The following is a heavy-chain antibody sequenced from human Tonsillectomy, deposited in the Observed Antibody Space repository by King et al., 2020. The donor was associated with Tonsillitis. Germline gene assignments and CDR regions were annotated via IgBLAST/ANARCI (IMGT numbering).Heavy chain of an antibody. J-gene: IGHJ1*01. Sequence: QLVQSGAELRKPGASVSVSCRTSADTFAGHLVHSGLQAPGQGLEWMGWVNPNSGDTHYAQKFQGWATMSGDVSATTAYLGLSSLGPDDSAVYYCATNALGSDSSAYRDFRHWGQGTLVTVSS. CDR1: ADTFAGHL. V-gene: IGHV1-2*04. CDR2: VNPNSGDT. CDR3: ATNALGSDSSAYRDFRH. D-gene: IGHD3-22*01.